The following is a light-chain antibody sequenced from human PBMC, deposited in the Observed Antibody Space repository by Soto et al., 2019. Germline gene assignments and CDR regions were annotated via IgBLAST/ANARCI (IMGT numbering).Light chain of an antibody. CDR3: QQYGSSPLFS. Sequence: EIVLMQSPGTLSSSPGERATLSCRASQSVSTNYLAWYQQKPGQAPRLLIYGTSSRATGVPDRFSGSGSVTDFTLTISRLEPEDFAVYYCQQYGSSPLFSFGPGTKLDFK. J-gene: IGKJ3*01. V-gene: IGKV3-20*01. CDR1: QSVSTNY. CDR2: GTS.